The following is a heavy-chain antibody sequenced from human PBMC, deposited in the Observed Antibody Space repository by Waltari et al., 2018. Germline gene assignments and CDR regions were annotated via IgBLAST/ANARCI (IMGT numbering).Heavy chain of an antibody. V-gene: IGHV3-21*01. Sequence: EVQLVESGGGLVTPGGSLRLSCAASGFTFSRYSMNRVRQAPGKGLEWVSSISSSRSYIYYADSVKGRFTISRDNAKNSLYLQMNSLRAEDTAVYYCARFLPVYYGMDVWGQGTTVTVSS. J-gene: IGHJ6*02. CDR2: ISSSRSYI. CDR3: ARFLPVYYGMDV. CDR1: GFTFSRYS.